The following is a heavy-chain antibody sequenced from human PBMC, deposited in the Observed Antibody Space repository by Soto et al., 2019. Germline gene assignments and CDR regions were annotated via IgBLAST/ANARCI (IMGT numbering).Heavy chain of an antibody. Sequence: QVQLVQSGAEVKKPGASVKVSCKASGYTFTGYYMHWVRQAPGQGLEWRGWINPNSGGTTYSQKFHGWVTMTRDTSTSAAYMELSRLRSADTAVYYCAGEYPCIAAADVTWFAPWAQRTLVTVSS. CDR2: INPNSGGT. J-gene: IGHJ5*02. D-gene: IGHD6-13*01. CDR3: AGEYPCIAAADVTWFAP. CDR1: GYTFTGYY. V-gene: IGHV1-2*04.